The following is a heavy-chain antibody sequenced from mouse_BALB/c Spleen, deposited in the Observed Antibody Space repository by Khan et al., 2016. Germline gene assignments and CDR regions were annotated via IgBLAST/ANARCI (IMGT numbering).Heavy chain of an antibody. CDR3: TTGFAY. J-gene: IGHJ3*01. Sequence: KLEVSGGGWVQPGGSMKLSCVASGFTFSNYWMNLVRQSPEKGLEWVAEIRLKSHNYATHYAESVKGRFTISRDDSKSSVYLQMNNLRAEDTGIYYGTTGFAYWGQGTLVTVSA. V-gene: IGHV6-6*02. CDR1: GFTFSNYW. CDR2: IRLKSHNYAT.